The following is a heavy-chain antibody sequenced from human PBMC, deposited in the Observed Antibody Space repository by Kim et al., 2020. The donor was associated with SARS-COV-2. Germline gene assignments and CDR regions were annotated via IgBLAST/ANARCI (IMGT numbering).Heavy chain of an antibody. Sequence: GSLRLSCAASGFTFSDHWMTWVRQAPGKGLEWVANIKQDGGDKHYVDSVKGRFTVSRDNVKNSVYLRMNSLRADDTAVYYCARHTFYRFDFWGPGTLVTVSS. J-gene: IGHJ4*02. V-gene: IGHV3-7*01. CDR2: IKQDGGDK. CDR1: GFTFSDHW. CDR3: ARHTFYRFDF. D-gene: IGHD3-16*01.